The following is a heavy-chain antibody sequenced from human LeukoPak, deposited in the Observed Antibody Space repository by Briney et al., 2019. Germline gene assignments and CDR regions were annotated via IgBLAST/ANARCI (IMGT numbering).Heavy chain of an antibody. Sequence: GGSLRLSRLGSVCIFSRYSMNWLRQAPGRGAECVSSISSSSSSIYYADSVKGRFTISRDDAKNSLYLQMNSLRAEDTAVYYCARTATDTGEFDYWGQGTLVTVSS. CDR1: VCIFSRYS. V-gene: IGHV3-21*01. J-gene: IGHJ4*02. D-gene: IGHD6-13*01. CDR3: ARTATDTGEFDY. CDR2: ISSSSSSI.